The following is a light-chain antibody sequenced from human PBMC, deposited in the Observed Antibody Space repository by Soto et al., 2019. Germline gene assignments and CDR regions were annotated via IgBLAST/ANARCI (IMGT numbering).Light chain of an antibody. V-gene: IGKV1-33*01. CDR2: DAS. CDR3: QQYDDLPRT. J-gene: IGKJ2*01. Sequence: DIQMTQSPSSLSASVGDRVTITCQASQDISNNLHWYQVKPGKAPKLLIYDASNLETGVPSRFSGSGSGTDFTFTINSLEPEDVATYYYQQYDDLPRTFGQGTKLQVK. CDR1: QDISNN.